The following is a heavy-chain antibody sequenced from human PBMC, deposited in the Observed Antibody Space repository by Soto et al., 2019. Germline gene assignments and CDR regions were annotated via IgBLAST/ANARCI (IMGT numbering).Heavy chain of an antibody. Sequence: LRLSCAASGFTFSSYGMHWVRQAPGKGLEWVAVISYDGSNKYYADSVKGRFTISRDNSKNTLYLQMNSLRAEDTAVYYCAKSDYYGSGYYYYGMDVWGQGTTVTVSS. V-gene: IGHV3-30*18. J-gene: IGHJ6*02. CDR2: ISYDGSNK. CDR3: AKSDYYGSGYYYYGMDV. CDR1: GFTFSSYG. D-gene: IGHD3-10*01.